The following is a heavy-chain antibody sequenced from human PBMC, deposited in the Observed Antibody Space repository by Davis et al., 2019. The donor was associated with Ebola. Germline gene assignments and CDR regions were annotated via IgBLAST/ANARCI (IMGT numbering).Heavy chain of an antibody. J-gene: IGHJ4*02. Sequence: GESLKISCAASGFTFSGSAMHWLRQASGKALEWVGRIRSKANSYATAYAASVKGRFTISRDDSKNTAYLQMNSLKTEDTAVYDCTGSTSEDYWGQGTLVTVSS. V-gene: IGHV3-73*01. CDR2: IRSKANSYAT. D-gene: IGHD2-2*01. CDR3: TGSTSEDY. CDR1: GFTFSGSA.